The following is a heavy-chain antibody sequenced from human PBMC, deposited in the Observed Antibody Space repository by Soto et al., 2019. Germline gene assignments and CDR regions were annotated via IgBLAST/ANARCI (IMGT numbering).Heavy chain of an antibody. J-gene: IGHJ4*02. D-gene: IGHD3-9*01. V-gene: IGHV3-48*01. CDR2: ISSSSSTI. Sequence: EVQLVESGGGLVQPGGSLRLSCAASGFTFSTYSMNWVRQAPGKGLEWVSYISSSSSTIYYADSVKGRFTISRDNANNSMYLQVNSLRAEDTSVYYCARDLRYLDPWDYWGQGTRVTVSS. CDR3: ARDLRYLDPWDY. CDR1: GFTFSTYS.